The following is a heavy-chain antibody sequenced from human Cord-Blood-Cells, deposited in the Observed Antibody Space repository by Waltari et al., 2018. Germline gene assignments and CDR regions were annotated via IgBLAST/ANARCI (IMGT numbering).Heavy chain of an antibody. V-gene: IGHV4-34*01. CDR1: GGSFSGYY. D-gene: IGHD2-15*01. CDR2: INHSGST. J-gene: IGHJ3*02. CDR3: AREVDFDAFDI. Sequence: VQLQQWGAGLLKPSETLSLTCAVYGGSFSGYYWGWIRQHPGKGLEWIGEINHSGSTNYNPSLKSRVTISVDTSKNQFSLKLSSVTAADTAVYYCAREVDFDAFDIWGQGTMVTVSS.